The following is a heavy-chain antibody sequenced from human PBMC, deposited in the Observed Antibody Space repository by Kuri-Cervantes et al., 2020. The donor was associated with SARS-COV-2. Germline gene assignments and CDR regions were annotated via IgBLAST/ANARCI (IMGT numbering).Heavy chain of an antibody. J-gene: IGHJ4*02. V-gene: IGHV4-34*01. CDR3: ARRRGYSGYVDRPSYFDY. CDR1: GGSFIGYY. D-gene: IGHD5-12*01. CDR2: INHSGST. Sequence: SQTLSLTCSVYGGSFIGYYWSWIRQPPGKGLEWIGEINHSGSTNYNPSLKSRVTISVDTSKNQFSLKLSSVTAADTAVYYCARRRGYSGYVDRPSYFDYWGQGTLVTVSS.